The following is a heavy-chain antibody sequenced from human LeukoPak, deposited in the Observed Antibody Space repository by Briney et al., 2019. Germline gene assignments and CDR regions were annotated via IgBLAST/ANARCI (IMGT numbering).Heavy chain of an antibody. CDR1: GFTFGSSW. CDR3: AKARRYFDRFDY. CDR2: INHRGSDQ. D-gene: IGHD3-9*01. Sequence: GGSLRLSCAASGFTFGSSWMIWVRQAPGEGLEWVVNINHRGSDQRYVDSAKGRFTISRDNTKNSLYLQMNGLRAEDTAVYYCAKARRYFDRFDYWGQGTLVTVSS. J-gene: IGHJ4*02. V-gene: IGHV3-7*03.